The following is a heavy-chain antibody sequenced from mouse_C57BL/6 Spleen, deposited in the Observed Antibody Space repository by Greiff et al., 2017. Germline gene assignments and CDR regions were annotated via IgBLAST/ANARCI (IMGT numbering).Heavy chain of an antibody. CDR1: GYTFTSYW. J-gene: IGHJ2*01. CDR2: IDPSDSYT. D-gene: IGHD1-1*01. CDR3: SRKIITTVAFDY. V-gene: IGHV1-69*01. Sequence: VQLQQPGAELVMPGASVKLSCKASGYTFTSYWMHWVKQRPGQGLEWIGEIDPSDSYTNYNQKFKGKSTLTVDKSSSTAYMQLRSLTSEDSAVYDCSRKIITTVAFDYWGQGTTLTVSS.